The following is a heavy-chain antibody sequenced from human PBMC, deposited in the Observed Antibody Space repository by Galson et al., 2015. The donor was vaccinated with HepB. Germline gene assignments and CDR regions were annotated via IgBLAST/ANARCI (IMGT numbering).Heavy chain of an antibody. V-gene: IGHV1-2*06. Sequence: SVKVSCKASGDTFTVHYIHWVRQAPGQGLEWMGRINPNRGATEYAQKFRGRVTMTTDRSITTTYMELRRLTSDDTAVYYCARGFSYYMNVWGKGTTVTVSS. J-gene: IGHJ6*03. CDR1: GDTFTVHY. CDR2: INPNRGAT. CDR3: ARGFSYYMNV.